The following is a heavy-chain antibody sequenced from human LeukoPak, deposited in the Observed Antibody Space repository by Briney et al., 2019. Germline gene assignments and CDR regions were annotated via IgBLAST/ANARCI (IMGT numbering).Heavy chain of an antibody. CDR3: ARGTYYDSSAYSGVRLFDY. V-gene: IGHV1-2*02. CDR1: GYTFTGYY. CDR2: INPKSGRT. D-gene: IGHD3-22*01. Sequence: ASVKVSCEASGYTFTGYYMHWGRQAPGQGLEWMGWINPKSGRTNYAQKFQGRVTMTGDTSISTAYMELTRLTSDDTAVYYCARGTYYDSSAYSGVRLFDYWGQGTLVTVSS. J-gene: IGHJ4*02.